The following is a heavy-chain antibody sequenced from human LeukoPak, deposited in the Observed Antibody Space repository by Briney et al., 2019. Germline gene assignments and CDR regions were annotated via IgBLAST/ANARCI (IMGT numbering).Heavy chain of an antibody. Sequence: GGSLRLSCAASGFTFRSYAMSWVRQAPGKGLEWVSYIGTSGSTIYYADSVKGRFTISRDNAKNSLYLQMNSLRAEDTAVYYCARRYSTNLNWFDPWGQGTLVTVSS. D-gene: IGHD6-13*01. V-gene: IGHV3-48*01. J-gene: IGHJ5*02. CDR1: GFTFRSYA. CDR3: ARRYSTNLNWFDP. CDR2: IGTSGSTI.